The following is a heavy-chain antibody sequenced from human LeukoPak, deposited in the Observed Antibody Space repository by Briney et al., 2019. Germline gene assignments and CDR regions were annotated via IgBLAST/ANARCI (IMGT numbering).Heavy chain of an antibody. Sequence: KPSETLSLTCSVDGGSFTGYYWTWIRQAPGKGPEWIGEINHRENSNYNPSLKSRVTLSIDTSKKQFSLHLTSLTAADTAVYYCARVTGYGGDSLRYWGQGTLVTISS. CDR1: GGSFTGYY. J-gene: IGHJ4*02. CDR2: INHRENS. D-gene: IGHD4-23*01. V-gene: IGHV4-34*01. CDR3: ARVTGYGGDSLRY.